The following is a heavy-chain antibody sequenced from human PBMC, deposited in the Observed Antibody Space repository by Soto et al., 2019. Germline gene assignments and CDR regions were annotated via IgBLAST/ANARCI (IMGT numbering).Heavy chain of an antibody. D-gene: IGHD3-22*01. J-gene: IGHJ3*02. Sequence: VKVSCKASGGTFSSYAISWVRQAPGQGLEWMGGIIPIFGTANYAQKFQGRVTITADESTSTAYMELSSLRSEDTAVYYCASSGIDYYDSSGYYYGAFDIWGQGTMVTVSS. V-gene: IGHV1-69*13. CDR1: GGTFSSYA. CDR3: ASSGIDYYDSSGYYYGAFDI. CDR2: IIPIFGTA.